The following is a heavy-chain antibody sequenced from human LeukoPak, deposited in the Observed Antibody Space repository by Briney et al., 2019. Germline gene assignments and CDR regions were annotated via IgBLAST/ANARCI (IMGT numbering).Heavy chain of an antibody. V-gene: IGHV1-24*01. CDR2: FDPEDGET. Sequence: SVKVSYKVSGYTLTELSMHWVRQAPGKGLEWMGGFDPEDGETIYAQKFQGRVTMTEDTSTDTAYMELSSLRSEDTAVYYCATARRGMIVEGHFDYWGQGTLVTVSS. CDR1: GYTLTELS. CDR3: ATARRGMIVEGHFDY. D-gene: IGHD3-22*01. J-gene: IGHJ4*02.